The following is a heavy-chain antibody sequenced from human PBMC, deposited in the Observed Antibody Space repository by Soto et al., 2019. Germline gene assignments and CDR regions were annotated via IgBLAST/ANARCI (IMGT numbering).Heavy chain of an antibody. CDR3: ARSQGSSTSLEIYYYYYYGMDV. CDR1: GGTFSSYA. CDR2: IIPISETT. Sequence: SVKVSCKASGGTFSSYAISWVRQAPGQGLEWMGGIIPISETTNYAQKFQGRVTITADESKSTAYMELSSLKSEDTAVYYCARSQGSSTSLEIYYYYYYGMDVWAQGTKVTVSS. J-gene: IGHJ6*02. D-gene: IGHD2-2*01. V-gene: IGHV1-69*13.